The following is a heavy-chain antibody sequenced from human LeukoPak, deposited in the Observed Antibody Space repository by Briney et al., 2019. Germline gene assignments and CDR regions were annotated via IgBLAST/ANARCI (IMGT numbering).Heavy chain of an antibody. Sequence: GGSLRLSCAASGSTFRTYGMHWVRQAPGKGLEWVAVISDDGNAKKYADSVKGRFTISRDNSNNTLYLQMNTLTDDDTAVYYCAKGMGYRGSWSNWFDPWGQGTLVTVS. CDR1: GSTFRTYG. V-gene: IGHV3-30*18. CDR2: ISDDGNAK. J-gene: IGHJ5*01. D-gene: IGHD6-13*01. CDR3: AKGMGYRGSWSNWFDP.